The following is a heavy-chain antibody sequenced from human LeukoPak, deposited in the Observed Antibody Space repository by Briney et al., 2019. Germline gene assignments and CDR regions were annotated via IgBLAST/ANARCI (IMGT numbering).Heavy chain of an antibody. J-gene: IGHJ4*02. D-gene: IGHD3-16*02. Sequence: PSESLSLTCTVTGGSISSSNYYWGWIRQPPGKGLEWIGSMYYSGNTDYNPSLKSRVTISVDTSKNQFSLKVSSVIAADTAVYYCARTLGWASSRYPFDGWGQGTLVTVSS. V-gene: IGHV4-39*01. CDR1: GGSISSSNYY. CDR3: ARTLGWASSRYPFDG. CDR2: MYYSGNT.